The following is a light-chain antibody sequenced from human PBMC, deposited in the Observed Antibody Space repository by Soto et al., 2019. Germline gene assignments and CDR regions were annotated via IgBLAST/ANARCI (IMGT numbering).Light chain of an antibody. J-gene: IGLJ2*01. CDR2: DVS. CDR1: SSDVGGYNY. CDR3: SSYTSSSTLGV. Sequence: CVLTQPASVSGSPGQSITISCTGTSSDVGGYNYVSWYQQHPGKAPKLMIYDVSNRPSGVSNRFSGSKSGNTASLTISGLQAEAEADYYCSSYTSSSTLGVFGGGTKLTVL. V-gene: IGLV2-14*01.